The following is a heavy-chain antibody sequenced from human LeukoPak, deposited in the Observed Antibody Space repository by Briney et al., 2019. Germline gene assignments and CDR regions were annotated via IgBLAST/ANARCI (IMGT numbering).Heavy chain of an antibody. CDR3: AIKAVAGEFDY. J-gene: IGHJ4*02. D-gene: IGHD6-19*01. CDR2: IYPGESDT. CDR1: GYSFTSYW. V-gene: IGHV5-51*01. Sequence: GESLKIYCKGSGYSFTSYWIGWVRQMPGKGLEWMGFIYPGESDTRYSPSFQGQVTISADKSISTAYLQWSSLKASDTAMYYCAIKAVAGEFDYWGQRTLVAVSS.